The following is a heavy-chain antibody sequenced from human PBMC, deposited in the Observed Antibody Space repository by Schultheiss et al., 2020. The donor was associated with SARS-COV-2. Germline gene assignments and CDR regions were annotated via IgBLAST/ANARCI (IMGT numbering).Heavy chain of an antibody. CDR1: GASVSGYY. Sequence: SETLSLTCTVSGASVSGYYWSWIRQPPGKGLEWIGYIYNNVDINYTPSLKSRLTIALDTSKNQFSLRLSSVIAADSAVYYCATGKGEWSDAFDIWGQGTMVTVSS. D-gene: IGHD3-3*01. CDR3: ATGKGEWSDAFDI. CDR2: IYNNVDI. V-gene: IGHV4-59*02. J-gene: IGHJ3*02.